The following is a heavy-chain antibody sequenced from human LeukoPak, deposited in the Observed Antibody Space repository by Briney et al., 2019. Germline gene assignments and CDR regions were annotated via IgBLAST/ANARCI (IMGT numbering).Heavy chain of an antibody. CDR1: DDSTNNNY. V-gene: IGHV4-59*08. CDR3: ARRGLNRQNFDY. D-gene: IGHD3-16*01. Sequence: SETLSLTCTVSDDSTNNNYWSWIRQPPGKELECIGYIHYSGSTNYNPSLKSRVTISIDTSKNQFSLKLNSVTAADTAVYYCARRGLNRQNFDYWGQGTLVTVSP. J-gene: IGHJ4*02. CDR2: IHYSGST.